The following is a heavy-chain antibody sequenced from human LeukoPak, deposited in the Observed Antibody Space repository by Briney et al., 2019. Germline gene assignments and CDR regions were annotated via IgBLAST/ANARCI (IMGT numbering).Heavy chain of an antibody. CDR1: GFTFSDSA. CDR2: VSGNGANT. V-gene: IGHV3-23*01. Sequence: GGSLKLSCAASGFTFSDSAMSWVRQAPGKGLEWVPAVSGNGANTYYADSVKGRFTISRDNSKNTLYLQMNSLRAEDTAVYYCAKKSPYGRADYWGQGTLVTVSS. D-gene: IGHD1-14*01. J-gene: IGHJ4*02. CDR3: AKKSPYGRADY.